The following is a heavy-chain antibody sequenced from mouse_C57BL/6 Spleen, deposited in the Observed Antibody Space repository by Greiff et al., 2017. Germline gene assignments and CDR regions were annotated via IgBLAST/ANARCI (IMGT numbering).Heavy chain of an antibody. CDR2: IWTGGGT. CDR1: GFSLTSYA. J-gene: IGHJ4*01. D-gene: IGHD1-1*01. CDR3: ARPDYYGSSYAMDY. Sequence: VQLKQSGPGLVAPSQSLSITCTVSGFSLTSYAISWVRQPPGKGLEWLGVIWTGGGTNYNSALKSRLSISKDNSKSQVFLKMNSLQTDDTARYYCARPDYYGSSYAMDYWGQGTSVTVSS. V-gene: IGHV2-9-1*01.